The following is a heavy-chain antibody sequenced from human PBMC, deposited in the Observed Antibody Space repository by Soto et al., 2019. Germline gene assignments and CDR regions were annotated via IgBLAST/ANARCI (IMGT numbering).Heavy chain of an antibody. Sequence: PSETLSLTCTVSGDSISSGNKYWSWIRQPPGKGLEWIGYIFSSGTTYYNPSLKSRLTMSLDASQNQFSLKLNSLTDADTAVYFCARVPSPFDYYYAMDVWGQATTAT. D-gene: IGHD3-16*01. CDR1: GDSISSGNKY. CDR3: ARVPSPFDYYYAMDV. CDR2: IFSSGTT. J-gene: IGHJ6*02. V-gene: IGHV4-30-4*01.